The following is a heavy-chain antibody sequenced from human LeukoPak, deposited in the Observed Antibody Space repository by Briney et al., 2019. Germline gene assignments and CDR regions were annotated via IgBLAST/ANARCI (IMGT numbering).Heavy chain of an antibody. Sequence: GGSLRLSCAASGFTFDDYAMHWVRQAPGKGLEWVSGISWNSGSIGYADSVKGRFTISRDNAKNSLYLQMNSLRAEDTALYYCAKASFRGVIIPDAFDIRGQGTTVTVSS. CDR3: AKASFRGVIIPDAFDI. D-gene: IGHD3-10*01. J-gene: IGHJ3*02. CDR1: GFTFDDYA. V-gene: IGHV3-9*01. CDR2: ISWNSGSI.